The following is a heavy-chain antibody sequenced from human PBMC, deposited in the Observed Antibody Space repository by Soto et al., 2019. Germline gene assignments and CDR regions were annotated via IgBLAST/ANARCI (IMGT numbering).Heavy chain of an antibody. Sequence: QVQLQQWGAGLLKPSETLSLTCAVYGGSFSGYYWSWIRQPPGRGLEWIGEINHSGSTNYNPSLRGRVSISVATSKNQFSLKLSSVPAADTAVYYCARPAIAAVVSAFDFWGQGTLVTVSS. V-gene: IGHV4-34*01. J-gene: IGHJ4*02. CDR3: ARPAIAAVVSAFDF. CDR2: INHSGST. D-gene: IGHD6-13*01. CDR1: GGSFSGYY.